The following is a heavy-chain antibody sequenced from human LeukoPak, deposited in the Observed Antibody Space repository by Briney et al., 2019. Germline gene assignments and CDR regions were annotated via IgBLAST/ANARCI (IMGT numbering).Heavy chain of an antibody. V-gene: IGHV3-21*01. Sequence: GGSLRLSCAASGFTFSSYSMNWVRQAPGKGLEWASSISSSSSYIYYADSVKGRFTISRDNAKNSLYLQMNSLRAEDTAVYYCARSSPGEACDYWGQGTLVTVSS. J-gene: IGHJ4*02. D-gene: IGHD6-6*01. CDR3: ARSSPGEACDY. CDR1: GFTFSSYS. CDR2: ISSSSSYI.